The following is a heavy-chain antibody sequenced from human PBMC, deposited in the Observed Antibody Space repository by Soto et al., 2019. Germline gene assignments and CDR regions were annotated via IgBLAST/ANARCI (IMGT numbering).Heavy chain of an antibody. Sequence: QVQLVQSGAEVKKPGTSVKVSCKASGGTFSSYAISWVRQAPGQGLEWMGGIIPIFGTANYAQKFQGRVTIPAHESTSTACMGLSSLGSEDTAVDYCARKFENSSGYHFDYWGQGTLVTVSS. V-gene: IGHV1-69*01. CDR3: ARKFENSSGYHFDY. J-gene: IGHJ4*02. D-gene: IGHD3-22*01. CDR2: IIPIFGTA. CDR1: GGTFSSYA.